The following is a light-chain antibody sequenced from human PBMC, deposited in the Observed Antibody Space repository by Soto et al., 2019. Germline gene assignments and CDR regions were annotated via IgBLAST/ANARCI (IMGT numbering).Light chain of an antibody. Sequence: EMVVTQSPDTLSLSPGERATLFCRASQSVIDNYLAWYQQKPGQAPRLLIYGASSRATDIPDRFTGAGSGTDFSLTISRLEPEDFAIYYCQQYDRSPWTFGQGTKVEIK. CDR3: QQYDRSPWT. CDR1: QSVIDNY. J-gene: IGKJ1*01. V-gene: IGKV3-20*01. CDR2: GAS.